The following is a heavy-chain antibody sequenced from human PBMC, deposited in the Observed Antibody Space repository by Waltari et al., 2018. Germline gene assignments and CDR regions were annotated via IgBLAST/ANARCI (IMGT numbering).Heavy chain of an antibody. CDR2: INPNSGGA. CDR1: GYTFTGYY. V-gene: IGHV1-2*02. CDR3: ARSRGKGGDY. Sequence: QVQLVQSGAEVKKPGASVQVSCKASGYTFTGYYMHWVRQAPGQGLEWLGGINPNSGGANYAKKFQGRVTMPRDPPTSTAYMELSRLRSDDRAVYYCARSRGKGGDYWGQGTLVTVSS. J-gene: IGHJ4*02. D-gene: IGHD3-16*01.